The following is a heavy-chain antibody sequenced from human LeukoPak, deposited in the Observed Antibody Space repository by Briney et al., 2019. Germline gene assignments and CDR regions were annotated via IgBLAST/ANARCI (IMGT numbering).Heavy chain of an antibody. J-gene: IGHJ4*02. CDR2: IFYTGNT. CDR1: GSSISNYY. CDR3: VRFSISWSYFDS. D-gene: IGHD6-13*01. Sequence: SETLSLTCTVSGSSISNYYWNWIRQPPGKELEWIGSIFYTGNTNYNPSLKSRVTISVDTSRSQFSLKLNSVTAADTAVYYCVRFSISWSYFDSWGQGTLVTVSS. V-gene: IGHV4-59*08.